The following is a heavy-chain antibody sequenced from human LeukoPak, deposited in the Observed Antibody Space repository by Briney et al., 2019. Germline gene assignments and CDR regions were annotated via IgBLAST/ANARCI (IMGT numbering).Heavy chain of an antibody. J-gene: IGHJ6*04. CDR2: INDSGRT. D-gene: IGHD1-7*01. CDR3: ASRWNYGRTTYIDV. Sequence: PSETLSLTCAVYGGSFSNYYWSWIRQPPGRGLEWIGEINDSGRTNYNPSLMSRVTVSVDTSKNQFSLRLTSVTATDTAVYYCASRWNYGRTTYIDVWANGATVSVSS. CDR1: GGSFSNYY. V-gene: IGHV4-34*01.